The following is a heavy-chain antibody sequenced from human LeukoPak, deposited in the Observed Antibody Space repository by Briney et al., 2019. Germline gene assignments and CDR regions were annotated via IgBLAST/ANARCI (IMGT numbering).Heavy chain of an antibody. CDR1: GFTFSSYW. V-gene: IGHV3-74*01. D-gene: IGHD3-22*01. J-gene: IGHJ1*01. Sequence: PGGSLRLSCAASGFTFSSYWMHWVRQAPGKGLVWVSRINSDGTSTSHADSVKGRLTISRDNAKNTLYLQMGSLRAEDMAVYYCATYYYDSGGFHFHHWGQGTLVTVSS. CDR3: ATYYYDSGGFHFHH. CDR2: INSDGTST.